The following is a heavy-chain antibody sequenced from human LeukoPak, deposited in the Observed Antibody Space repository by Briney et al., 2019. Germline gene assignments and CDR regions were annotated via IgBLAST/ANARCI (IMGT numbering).Heavy chain of an antibody. CDR1: GFTFSSYA. D-gene: IGHD3-3*01. J-gene: IGHJ1*01. V-gene: IGHV3-23*01. CDR3: ANDFRSGYYPKAPDAEYFQH. Sequence: GGSLRLSCAASGFTFSSYAMSWVRQAPGKGLEWVSAISGSGVSTYYADSVKGRFTISRDNSKNTLYLQMNSLSAEDTAIYYCANDFRSGYYPKAPDAEYFQHWGQGTLVTVSS. CDR2: ISGSGVST.